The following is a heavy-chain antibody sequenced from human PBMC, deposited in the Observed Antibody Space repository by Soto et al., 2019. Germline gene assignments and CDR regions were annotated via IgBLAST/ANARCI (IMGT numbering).Heavy chain of an antibody. D-gene: IGHD3-22*01. J-gene: IGHJ5*02. CDR3: AGDPDSHYNDSHAYSYS. V-gene: IGHV1-69*08. CDR1: GGTFSTYT. CDR2: IIPIIGII. Sequence: QVQLVQSGAEVKKPGSSVKVSCKASGGTFSTYTITWVRQAPGQGLEWMGRIIPIIGIINYAQKFQGRVTITAHKMTGKAYMELTRLSSDDTAVYYCAGDPDSHYNDSHAYSYSWGQGTLVTVSS.